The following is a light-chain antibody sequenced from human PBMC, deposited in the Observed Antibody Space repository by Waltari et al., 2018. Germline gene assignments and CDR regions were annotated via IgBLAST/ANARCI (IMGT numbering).Light chain of an antibody. CDR2: EAS. CDR1: QSISKY. CDR3: QKYEALPAT. J-gene: IGKJ1*01. V-gene: IGKV3-20*01. Sequence: EIVLTQSPGTLSLSPGERATLSCRANQSISKYLVWYQQKPGQAPRLLIYEASIRATGSPDRFSGSGSGTDFSLIISRLEPEDFAVYYCQKYEALPATFGQGTKVEIK.